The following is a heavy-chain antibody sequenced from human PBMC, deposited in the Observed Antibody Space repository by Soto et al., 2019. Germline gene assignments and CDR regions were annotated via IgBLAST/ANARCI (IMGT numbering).Heavy chain of an antibody. CDR2: IYYSGST. CDR3: ARDYEYCSSTSCYATFDP. CDR1: GGSISSGGYY. D-gene: IGHD2-2*01. J-gene: IGHJ5*02. V-gene: IGHV4-31*03. Sequence: SETLSLICTVSGGSISSGGYYWSWIRQHPGKGLEWIGYIYYSGSTYYNPSLKSRVTISVGTSKNQFSLKLSSVTAADTAVYYCARDYEYCSSTSCYATFDPWGQGTLVTVSS.